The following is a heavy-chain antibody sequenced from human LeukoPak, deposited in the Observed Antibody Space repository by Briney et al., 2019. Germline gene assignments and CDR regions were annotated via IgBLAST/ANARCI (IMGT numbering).Heavy chain of an antibody. CDR3: AKGFGSLDY. D-gene: IGHD3-10*01. Sequence: GGSLRLSCSASGFTFSSYAMYWVRQAPGKGLEWVSTITNSGSNTYYADSVKGRFTISRDNSKNTLYLQMSSLRAEDTAVYYCAKGFGSLDYWGQGTLVTVSS. V-gene: IGHV3-23*01. J-gene: IGHJ4*02. CDR2: ITNSGSNT. CDR1: GFTFSSYA.